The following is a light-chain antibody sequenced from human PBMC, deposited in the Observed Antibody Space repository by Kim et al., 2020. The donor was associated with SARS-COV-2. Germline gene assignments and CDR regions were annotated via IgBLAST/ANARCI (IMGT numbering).Light chain of an antibody. V-gene: IGLV1-44*01. CDR2: SND. J-gene: IGLJ2*01. CDR1: TYTMRSNA. Sequence: GRTFTIYCSATTYTMRSNAINWLRHLPGTAPKILIYSNDHRPSGVPDRFSGSRSGTSASMAITGLQSEDEADYYCAAWDDSLNGVIFGGGTQLTVL. CDR3: AAWDDSLNGVI.